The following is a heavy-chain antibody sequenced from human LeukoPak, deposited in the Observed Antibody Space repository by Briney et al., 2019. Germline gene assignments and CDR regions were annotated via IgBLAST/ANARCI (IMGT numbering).Heavy chain of an antibody. CDR2: ISTSSSYI. Sequence: GGSLRLSCAASGFTFSSYGMSWVRQAPGKGLEWVSSISTSSSYIYYADSVKGRFTISRDNARNSLYLQMNSLRAEDTAVYFCARDGDTVLTRGYYYYLDVWGKGTTVTVSS. CDR1: GFTFSSYG. CDR3: ARDGDTVLTRGYYYYLDV. J-gene: IGHJ6*03. V-gene: IGHV3-21*01. D-gene: IGHD4-23*01.